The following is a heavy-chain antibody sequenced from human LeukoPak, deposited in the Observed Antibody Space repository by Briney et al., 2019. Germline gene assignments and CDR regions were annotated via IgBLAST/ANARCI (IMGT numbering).Heavy chain of an antibody. Sequence: SETLSLTCTVSGGSISNSNYFWAWIRQPPGKGLEWIGTTFYDGATQYNPSLKSRVTMFLDTSKNQFSLKMSSVTAADTAFYYCARELRYSSADSCYSCDYWGRGSLVTVSS. J-gene: IGHJ4*02. CDR1: GGSISNSNYF. V-gene: IGHV4-39*07. D-gene: IGHD2-15*01. CDR2: TFYDGAT. CDR3: ARELRYSSADSCYSCDY.